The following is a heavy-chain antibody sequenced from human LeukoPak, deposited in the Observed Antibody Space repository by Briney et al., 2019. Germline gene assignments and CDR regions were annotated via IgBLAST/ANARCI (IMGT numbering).Heavy chain of an antibody. J-gene: IGHJ4*02. CDR2: ISIGGSTI. CDR3: AKDRASGYGDY. Sequence: GGSLRLSCAASGFTFSTYTLNWVRQAPGKGLEWISHISIGGSTIYYADSVKGRFTISRDNAKNSLYLQMNSLRAEDTAVYYCAKDRASGYGDYWGQGTLVTVSS. D-gene: IGHD5-12*01. CDR1: GFTFSTYT. V-gene: IGHV3-48*01.